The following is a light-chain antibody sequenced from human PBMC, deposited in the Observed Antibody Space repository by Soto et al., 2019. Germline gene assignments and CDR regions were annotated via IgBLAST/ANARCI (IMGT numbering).Light chain of an antibody. J-gene: IGLJ3*02. CDR3: LLYDGGAWV. Sequence: QTVVTQEPSLTVSPGGTVTLTCASSTGAVTSGYFPGWFQQKPGQAPRALIYGASNKQSWTPARFSGSLLGGKAALTLSGVQPEDEAEYYCLLYDGGAWVFGGGTKVTVL. CDR2: GAS. V-gene: IGLV7-43*01. CDR1: TGAVTSGYF.